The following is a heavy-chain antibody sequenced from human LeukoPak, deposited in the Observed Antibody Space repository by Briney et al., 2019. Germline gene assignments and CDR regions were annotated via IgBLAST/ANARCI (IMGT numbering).Heavy chain of an antibody. D-gene: IGHD3-9*01. CDR3: ARHKGDILTGYLFDY. CDR2: IYYSGST. J-gene: IGHJ4*02. Sequence: SETLSLTCAVYGGSFSSYYWGWIRQPPGKGLEWIGSIYYSGSTYYNPSLKSRVTISVDTSKNQFSLKLSSVTAADTAVYYCARHKGDILTGYLFDYWGQGTLVTVSS. CDR1: GGSFSSYY. V-gene: IGHV4-39*01.